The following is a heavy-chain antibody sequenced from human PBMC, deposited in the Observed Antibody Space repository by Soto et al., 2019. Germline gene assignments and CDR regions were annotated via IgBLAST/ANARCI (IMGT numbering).Heavy chain of an antibody. CDR2: IIPIFGTA. J-gene: IGHJ6*03. V-gene: IGHV1-69*13. CDR1: GGTFSSYA. CDR3: ASCYLGYCSSTSCYYYYYYMDV. D-gene: IGHD2-2*01. Sequence: ASVKVSCKASGGTFSSYAISCVRQAPGQGLEWMGGIIPIFGTANYAQKFQGRVTITADESTSTAYMELSSLRSEDTAVYYCASCYLGYCSSTSCYYYYYYMDVWGKGTTVTVSS.